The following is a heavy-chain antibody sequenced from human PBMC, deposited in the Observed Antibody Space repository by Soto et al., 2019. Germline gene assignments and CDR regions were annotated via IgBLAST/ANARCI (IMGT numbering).Heavy chain of an antibody. J-gene: IGHJ4*02. CDR2: INHSGST. CDR1: GGSFSGYY. V-gene: IGHV4-34*01. Sequence: SETLSLTCAVYGGSFSGYYWSWIRQPPGKGLEWIGEINHSGSTNYNPSLKSRVTISVDTSKNQFSLKLSSVTAADTAVYYCARGRVPGWMVRGDRDYWGQGTLVTVSS. CDR3: ARGRVPGWMVRGDRDY. D-gene: IGHD3-10*01.